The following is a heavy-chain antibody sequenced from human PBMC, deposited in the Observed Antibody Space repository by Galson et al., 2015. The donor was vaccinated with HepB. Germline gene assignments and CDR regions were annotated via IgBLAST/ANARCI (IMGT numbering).Heavy chain of an antibody. CDR2: INPSGGST. Sequence: SVKVSYKASGYTFTSYYMHWVRQAPGQGLEWMGIINPSGGSTSYAQKFQGRVTMTRDTSTSTVYMELSSLRSEDTAVYYCARGSKLRFLEWFRDSFPKGYFDYWGQGTLVTVSS. CDR3: ARGSKLRFLEWFRDSFPKGYFDY. V-gene: IGHV1-46*01. D-gene: IGHD3-3*01. CDR1: GYTFTSYY. J-gene: IGHJ4*02.